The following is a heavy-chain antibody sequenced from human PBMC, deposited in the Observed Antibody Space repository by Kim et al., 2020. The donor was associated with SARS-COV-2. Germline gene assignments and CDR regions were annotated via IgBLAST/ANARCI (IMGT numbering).Heavy chain of an antibody. Sequence: GGSLRLSCAASGFTVSSNYMSWVRQAPGKGLEWVSVIYSGGSTYYADSVKGRFTISRDNSKNTLYLQMNNLRAEDTAVYYCARGNIEMATIRDWGQGTLVTVSS. CDR2: IYSGGST. J-gene: IGHJ4*02. CDR3: ARGNIEMATIRD. D-gene: IGHD5-12*01. V-gene: IGHV3-53*01. CDR1: GFTVSSNY.